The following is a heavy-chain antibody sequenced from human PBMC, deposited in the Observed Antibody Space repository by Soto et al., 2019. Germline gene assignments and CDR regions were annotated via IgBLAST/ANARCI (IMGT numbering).Heavy chain of an antibody. D-gene: IGHD4-17*01. Sequence: GESLKISCQTSGYTFTNYWIGWVRQMPGGGLEWLGLIFPRDFDVRYSPSFEGQVTISADTSTATAFLQWRSLGASDSALYFCARLVPLLRPIDSWGQGTPVTVSS. V-gene: IGHV5-51*01. CDR3: ARLVPLLRPIDS. CDR1: GYTFTNYW. CDR2: IFPRDFDV. J-gene: IGHJ5*01.